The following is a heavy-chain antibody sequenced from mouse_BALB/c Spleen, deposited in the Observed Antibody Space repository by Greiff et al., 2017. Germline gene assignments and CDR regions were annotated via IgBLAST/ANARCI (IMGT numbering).Heavy chain of an antibody. CDR1: GFTFSSYA. CDR2: ISSGGSYT. CDR3: ARRDFDY. Sequence: DVHLVESGGGLVKPGGSLKLSCAASGFTFSSYAMSWVRQTPEKRLEWVATISSGGSYTYYPDSVKGRFTISRDNAKNTLYLQMSSLRSEDTAMYYCARRDFDYWGQGTTLTVSS. V-gene: IGHV5-9-3*01. J-gene: IGHJ2*01.